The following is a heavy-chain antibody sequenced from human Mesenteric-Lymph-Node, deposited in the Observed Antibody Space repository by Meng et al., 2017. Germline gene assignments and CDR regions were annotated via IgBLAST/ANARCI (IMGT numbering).Heavy chain of an antibody. V-gene: IGHV7-4-1*02. Sequence: ASVKVSCKASGYTFTSYAMNWVRQAPGQGLEWMGWINTNTGNPTYAQGFTGRFVFSLDTSVSTAYLQISSLKAEDTAVYYCARDLVSGLVWSRPISFAFDIWGQGTMVTVSS. CDR3: ARDLVSGLVWSRPISFAFDI. D-gene: IGHD3/OR15-3a*01. CDR2: INTNTGNP. CDR1: GYTFTSYA. J-gene: IGHJ3*02.